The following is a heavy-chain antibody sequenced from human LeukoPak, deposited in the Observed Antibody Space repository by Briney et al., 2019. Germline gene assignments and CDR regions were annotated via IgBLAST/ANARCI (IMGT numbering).Heavy chain of an antibody. D-gene: IGHD3-3*01. J-gene: IGHJ4*02. CDR3: AKDAFVEIFGVVIPPSDY. CDR2: IRYDGSNK. CDR1: GFTFSSYG. V-gene: IGHV3-30*02. Sequence: PGGSLRLSCAASGFTFSSYGMHWVRQAPGKGLEWVAFIRYDGSNKYYADSVKGRFTISRDNSKNTLYLQMNSLRAEDTAVYYCAKDAFVEIFGVVIPPSDYWGQGTLVTVSS.